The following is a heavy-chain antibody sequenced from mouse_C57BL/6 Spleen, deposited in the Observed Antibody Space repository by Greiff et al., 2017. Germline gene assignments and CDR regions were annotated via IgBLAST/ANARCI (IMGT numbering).Heavy chain of an antibody. CDR3: ARARDAYPFDY. CDR1: GFTFSSYG. CDR2: ISSGGSYT. D-gene: IGHD2-10*01. Sequence: EVHLVESGGDLVKPGGSLKLSCAASGFTFSSYGMSWVRQTPDKRLEWVATISSGGSYTYYPASVKGRFTISRDNAKNTLYLQMSSLKSEDTAMYDYARARDAYPFDYWGQGTTLTVSS. V-gene: IGHV5-6*01. J-gene: IGHJ2*01.